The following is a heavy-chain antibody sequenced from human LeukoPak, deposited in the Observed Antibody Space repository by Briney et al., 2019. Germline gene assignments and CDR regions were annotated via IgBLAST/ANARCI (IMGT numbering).Heavy chain of an antibody. V-gene: IGHV4-31*02. CDR2: IYYSGST. D-gene: IGHD2-21*01. CDR3: ARGVAEGSFDY. J-gene: IGHJ4*02. CDR1: GXXY. Sequence: GXXYWSWIRQXXXKGLEWIGYIYYSGSTYYNPSLKSRVTISVDTSKNQFSLKLSSVTAADTAVYYCARGVAEGSFDYWGQGTLVTVSS.